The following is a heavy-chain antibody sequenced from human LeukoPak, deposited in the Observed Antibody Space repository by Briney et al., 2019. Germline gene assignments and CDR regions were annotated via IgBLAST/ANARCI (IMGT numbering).Heavy chain of an antibody. D-gene: IGHD3-3*01. J-gene: IGHJ4*02. V-gene: IGHV3-30*02. CDR2: IRYDGSNK. CDR1: GFTFNQYA. Sequence: GGSLRLSCAASGFTFNQYAMNWVRQAPGKGLEWVAFIRYDGSNKYYADSVKGRFTISRDNSKNTLYLQMNSLRAEDTAVYYCAKGSGYDFWSGSPYWGQGTLVTVSS. CDR3: AKGSGYDFWSGSPY.